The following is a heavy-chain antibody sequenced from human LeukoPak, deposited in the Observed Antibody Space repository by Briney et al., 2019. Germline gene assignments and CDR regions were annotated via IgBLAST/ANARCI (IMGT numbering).Heavy chain of an antibody. V-gene: IGHV3-23*01. CDR1: GFTFSSYA. D-gene: IGHD3-22*01. Sequence: GGSLRLSCAASGFTFSSYAMSWVRQAPGKGLEWVSAISGSGGSTYYADPVKGRFTISRDNSKNTLYLQMNSLRAEDTAVYYCAKDLLYYYDSSGHLDAFDIWGQGTMVTVS. CDR3: AKDLLYYYDSSGHLDAFDI. CDR2: ISGSGGST. J-gene: IGHJ3*02.